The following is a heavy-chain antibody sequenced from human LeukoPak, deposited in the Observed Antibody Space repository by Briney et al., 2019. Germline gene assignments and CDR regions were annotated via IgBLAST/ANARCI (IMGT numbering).Heavy chain of an antibody. CDR3: ARDLYGDYVAY. J-gene: IGHJ4*02. D-gene: IGHD4-17*01. Sequence: ASVKVSCKASGYTFTGYYMHWVRQAPGQGLEWMGIINPSGGSTSYAQKFQGRVTMTRDTSTSTVYMELSSLRSEDTAVYYCARDLYGDYVAYWGQGTLVTVSS. CDR1: GYTFTGYY. V-gene: IGHV1-46*01. CDR2: INPSGGST.